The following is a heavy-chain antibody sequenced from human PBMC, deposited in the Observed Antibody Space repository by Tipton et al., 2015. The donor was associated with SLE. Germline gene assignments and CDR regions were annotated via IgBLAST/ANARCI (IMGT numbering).Heavy chain of an antibody. D-gene: IGHD2-21*02. V-gene: IGHV4-59*01. CDR1: AASISTSY. CDR2: IYQNGST. CDR3: ARIQMVTHCFEA. Sequence: TLSLTCPVSAASISTSYWSWIRQAPGKGLEWIAYIYQNGSTSNNPSLRSRFSISIDTSKKQFSLKVRSVTAADTAVYYCARIQMVTHCFEAWGPGILVTVSS. J-gene: IGHJ4*02.